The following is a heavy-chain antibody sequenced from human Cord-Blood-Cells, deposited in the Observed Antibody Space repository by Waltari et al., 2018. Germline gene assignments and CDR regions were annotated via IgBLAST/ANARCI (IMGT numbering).Heavy chain of an antibody. CDR2: INHSGST. J-gene: IGHJ4*02. CDR3: ARRAAAIY. CDR1: GGSFSGSY. V-gene: IGHV4-34*01. D-gene: IGHD2-2*01. Sequence: QVQLQQWGAGLLKPSETLSLTCAVYGGSFSGSYWSWSRQPPGKGLEWIGEINHSGSTNYNPSLKSRVTISVDTSKNQFSLKLSSVTAADTAVYYCARRAAAIYWGQGTLVTVSS.